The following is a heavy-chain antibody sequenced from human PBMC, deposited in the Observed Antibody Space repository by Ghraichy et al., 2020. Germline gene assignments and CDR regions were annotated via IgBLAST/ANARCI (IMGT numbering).Heavy chain of an antibody. V-gene: IGHV3-7*01. Sequence: GESLNISCAASGFTFSSYWMSWVRQAPGKGLEWVANIKQDGSEKYYVDSVKGRFTISRDNAKNSLYLQMNSLRAEDTAVYYCARTRQLGNWFDPWGQGTLVTVSS. CDR3: ARTRQLGNWFDP. D-gene: IGHD6-6*01. CDR2: IKQDGSEK. J-gene: IGHJ5*02. CDR1: GFTFSSYW.